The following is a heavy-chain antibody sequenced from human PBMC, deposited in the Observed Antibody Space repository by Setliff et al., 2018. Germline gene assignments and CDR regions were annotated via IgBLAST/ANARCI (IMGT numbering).Heavy chain of an antibody. V-gene: IGHV4-61*02. D-gene: IGHD5-18*01. CDR3: ARQGEIQLVLDY. CDR1: GGSVGNSHYY. Sequence: SETLSLTCTVSGGSVGNSHYYWSWIRQPAGKGLEWVGRIYTTWSTNYNPSLKSRVTISVDTSKNQFSLKLSSVTAADTAVYYCARQGEIQLVLDYWGQGTLVTVSS. CDR2: IYTTWST. J-gene: IGHJ4*02.